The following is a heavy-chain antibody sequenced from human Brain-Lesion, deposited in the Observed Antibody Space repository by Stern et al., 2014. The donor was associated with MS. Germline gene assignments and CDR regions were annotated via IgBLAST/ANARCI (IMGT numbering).Heavy chain of an antibody. D-gene: IGHD2-2*01. CDR2: IFNSGST. CDR3: ARGRVVPGFQYYATDV. J-gene: IGHJ6*02. V-gene: IGHV4-61*02. Sequence: VQLVESGPGLVKPSQTLSLSCTVSGGSISSGGYYWSWIRQPAGKGLEWIGRIFNSGSTSYNPSLKSPVTISKDPSKNQFSLRLNSMTAADTAVYYCARGRVVPGFQYYATDVWGQGTTVIVSS. CDR1: GGSISSGGYY.